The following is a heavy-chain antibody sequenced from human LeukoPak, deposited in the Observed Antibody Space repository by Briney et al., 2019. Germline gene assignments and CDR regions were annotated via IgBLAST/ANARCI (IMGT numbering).Heavy chain of an antibody. CDR1: GYTFTGYY. D-gene: IGHD6-19*01. CDR2: INPNSGGT. V-gene: IGHV1-2*02. J-gene: IGHJ4*02. CDR3: AREEGVGIAVASD. Sequence: GASVKVSCKASGYTFTGYYTHWVRQAPGQGLEWMGWINPNSGGTNYAQKFQGRVTMTRDTSISTAYMELSRLRSDDTAVYYCAREEGVGIAVASDWGQGTLVTVSS.